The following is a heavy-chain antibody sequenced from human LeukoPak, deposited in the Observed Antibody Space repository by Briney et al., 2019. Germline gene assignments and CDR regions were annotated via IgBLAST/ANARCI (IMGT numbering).Heavy chain of an antibody. Sequence: GESLRLSCAASGYTYSSYTMLWVRQAPGKGLEWVSAIDGSGVTSFYGDFVKARFTISRDNSKNTLYLQMNSLRAEDTALYYCAKRVAEQSTSWYIDIWGLGTMVTVSS. CDR2: IDGSGVTS. J-gene: IGHJ3*02. CDR1: GYTYSSYT. CDR3: AKRVAEQSTSWYIDI. D-gene: IGHD6-19*01. V-gene: IGHV3-23*02.